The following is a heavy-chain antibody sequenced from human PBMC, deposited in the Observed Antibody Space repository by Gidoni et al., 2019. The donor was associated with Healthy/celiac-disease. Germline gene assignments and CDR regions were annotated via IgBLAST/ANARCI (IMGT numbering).Heavy chain of an antibody. D-gene: IGHD3-22*01. J-gene: IGHJ6*02. CDR2: IIPIFGTA. V-gene: IGHV1-69*01. CDR3: ASATSLGIVVVITSYYYYGMDV. Sequence: EWMGGIIPIFGTANYAQKFQGRVTITADESTSTAYMELSSLRSEDTAVYYCASATSLGIVVVITSYYYYGMDVWGQGTTVTVSS.